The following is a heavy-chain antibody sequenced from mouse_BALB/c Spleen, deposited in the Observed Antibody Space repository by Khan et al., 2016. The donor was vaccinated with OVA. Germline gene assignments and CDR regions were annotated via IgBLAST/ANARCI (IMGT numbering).Heavy chain of an antibody. V-gene: IGHV9-4*02. J-gene: IGHJ4*01. CDR3: ARGWAADNRSDRGAMEY. Sequence: QIQLVQSGPELKKPGETVRISCKASGYTFTTAGIQWVQKMPGKGLKWIGWINTHSGVPKYAEDFKGRFAFSLEISVNTAYLQITNLKNEDSATYVCARGWAADNRSDRGAMEYWGQGTSVTVSS. CDR2: INTHSGVP. D-gene: IGHD2-3*01. CDR1: GYTFTTAG.